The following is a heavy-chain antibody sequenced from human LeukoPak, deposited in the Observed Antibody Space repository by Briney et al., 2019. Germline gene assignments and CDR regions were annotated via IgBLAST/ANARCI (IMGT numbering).Heavy chain of an antibody. CDR3: AREPTLITIFGVGSFDY. CDR2: INPNSGGT. D-gene: IGHD3-3*01. CDR1: GCTFTGYY. Sequence: ASVKVSCKASGCTFTGYYMHWVRQAPGQGLEWMGWINPNSGGTNYAQKFQGRVTMTKDTSISTAYMELSRLRSDDTAVYYCAREPTLITIFGVGSFDYWGQGTLVTVSS. J-gene: IGHJ4*02. V-gene: IGHV1-2*02.